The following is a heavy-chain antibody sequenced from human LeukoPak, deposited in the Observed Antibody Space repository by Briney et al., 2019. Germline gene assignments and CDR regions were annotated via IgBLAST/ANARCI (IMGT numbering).Heavy chain of an antibody. CDR3: ARDRAHIVVVPAAPDYYMDV. D-gene: IGHD2-2*01. J-gene: IGHJ6*03. CDR1: GYTFTGYY. Sequence: ASVKVSCKASGYTFTGYYMHWVRQAPGQGLEWMGWINPNSGGTNYAQKFQGRVTMTRDTSISTAYMELSRLRSDDTAVYYCARDRAHIVVVPAAPDYYMDVWGKGTTVTVSS. V-gene: IGHV1-2*02. CDR2: INPNSGGT.